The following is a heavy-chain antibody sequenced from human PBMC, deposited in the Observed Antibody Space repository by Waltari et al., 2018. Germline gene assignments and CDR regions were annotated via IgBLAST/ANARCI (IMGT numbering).Heavy chain of an antibody. V-gene: IGHV4-4*07. CDR1: GGSISSYY. Sequence: QVQLQESGPGLVKPSETLSLTCPVSGGSISSYYWRWIRQPAGKGLEWIGRIYTSGSTNYNPSLKSRVTMSVDTSKNQFSLKLSSVTAADTAVYYCARDTVTPGYYYYYGMDVWGQGTTVTVSS. J-gene: IGHJ6*02. CDR2: IYTSGST. D-gene: IGHD4-17*01. CDR3: ARDTVTPGYYYYYGMDV.